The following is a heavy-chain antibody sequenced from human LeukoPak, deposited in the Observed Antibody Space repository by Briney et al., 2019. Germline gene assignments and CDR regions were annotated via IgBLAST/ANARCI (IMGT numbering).Heavy chain of an antibody. CDR3: TTGAWEDD. Sequence: GGSLRLSCTASGFTFSTYAMTWVRQAPGKGLELVSHSSVGGGRTDYANSVLGRFTISRDDSKTTLYLQMNSLRVDDPAIYYCTTGAWEDDWGQGTLVTVSS. CDR1: GFTFSTYA. D-gene: IGHD1-26*01. J-gene: IGHJ4*02. V-gene: IGHV3-23*01. CDR2: SSVGGGRT.